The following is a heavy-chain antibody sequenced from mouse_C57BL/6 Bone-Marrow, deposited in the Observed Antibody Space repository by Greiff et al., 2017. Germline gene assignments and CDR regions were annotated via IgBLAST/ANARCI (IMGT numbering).Heavy chain of an antibody. CDR3: ASWDWGGLYYVDY. CDR2: IDPSASAT. J-gene: IGHJ2*01. D-gene: IGHD4-1*01. Sequence: QVQLQQPGAELVRPGSSVKLSCKASGYTFTSYWMHWVKQRPIQGLEWIGNIDPSASATHYNQKFKDQATLTVDKSSSTAYMQLSSLTSEVSAVYYDASWDWGGLYYVDYWGQGTTLTVSS. V-gene: IGHV1-52*01. CDR1: GYTFTSYW.